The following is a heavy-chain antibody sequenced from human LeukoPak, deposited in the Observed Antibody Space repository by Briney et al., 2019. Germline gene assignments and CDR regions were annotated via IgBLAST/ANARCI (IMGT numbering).Heavy chain of an antibody. D-gene: IGHD3-22*01. CDR3: ARDTETYYDSSDYYDY. CDR1: GGSISSSSYY. CDR2: IYYSGST. J-gene: IGHJ4*02. V-gene: IGHV4-39*07. Sequence: SETLSLTCTVSGGSISSSSYYWGWIRQPPGKGLEWIGSIYYSGSTYYNPSLKSRVTISVDTSKIQFSLKLSSVTAADTAVYYCARDTETYYDSSDYYDYWGQGTLVTVSS.